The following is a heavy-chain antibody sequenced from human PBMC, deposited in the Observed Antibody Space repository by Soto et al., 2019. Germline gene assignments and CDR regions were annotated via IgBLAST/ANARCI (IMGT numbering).Heavy chain of an antibody. CDR1: GGSISSYY. CDR3: ARNRADYDFWSGYYGYYGMDV. CDR2: VYYSGST. Sequence: SETLSLTCTVSGGSISSYYWSWIRQPPGKGLELIGYVYYSGSTNYNPSLKSRVTISVDTSKNQFSLKLSSVTAADTAVYYCARNRADYDFWSGYYGYYGMDVWGQGTTVTVSS. D-gene: IGHD3-3*01. V-gene: IGHV4-59*08. J-gene: IGHJ6*02.